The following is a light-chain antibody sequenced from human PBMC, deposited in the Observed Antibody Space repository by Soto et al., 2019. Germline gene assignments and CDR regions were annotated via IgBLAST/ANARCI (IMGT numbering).Light chain of an antibody. Sequence: DIQLTQSPSFLSASVGDRVTITCRASQGINIFLAWFQQKPGKAPNLLISAASTLQSGVPSRFSGSGSETEFTLTIKSMQTEDYATYYCQQRNSYPRTFGQGTKVDIK. V-gene: IGKV1-9*01. CDR3: QQRNSYPRT. CDR2: AAS. CDR1: QGINIF. J-gene: IGKJ2*01.